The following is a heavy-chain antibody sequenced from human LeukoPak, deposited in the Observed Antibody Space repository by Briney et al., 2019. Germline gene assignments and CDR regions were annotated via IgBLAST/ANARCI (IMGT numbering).Heavy chain of an antibody. Sequence: GGSLRLSCAASGFTFSSYSMNWVRQAPGKGLEWVSSISSSSSYIYYADSVKGRFTISRDNAKSSLYLQMNSLRAEDTAVYYCARSGKYCGGDCYPAEYFQHWGQGTLVTVSS. D-gene: IGHD2-21*02. V-gene: IGHV3-21*01. CDR2: ISSSSSYI. J-gene: IGHJ1*01. CDR1: GFTFSSYS. CDR3: ARSGKYCGGDCYPAEYFQH.